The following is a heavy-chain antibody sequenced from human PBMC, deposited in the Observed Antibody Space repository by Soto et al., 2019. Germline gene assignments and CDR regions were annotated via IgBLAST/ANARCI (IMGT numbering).Heavy chain of an antibody. CDR3: ARGPAYIDGWRTFDL. CDR1: DDSFRGAEYY. Sequence: SETLSLTCTVSDDSFRGAEYYWSWIRQPLGKGPEWIGYTYYNGDTKYNPALRSRVTMSEDTSKNQFSLRLSSVTAADTAVYFCARGPAYIDGWRTFDLWGRGILVAVSS. CDR2: TYYNGDT. J-gene: IGHJ4*02. V-gene: IGHV4-61*08. D-gene: IGHD6-19*01.